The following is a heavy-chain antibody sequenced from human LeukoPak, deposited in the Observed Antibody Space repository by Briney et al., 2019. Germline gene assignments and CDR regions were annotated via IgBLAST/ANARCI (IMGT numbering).Heavy chain of an antibody. CDR2: ISGSGGST. J-gene: IGHJ3*02. CDR1: GFTFSSYA. Sequence: GGSLRLSCAASGFTFSSYAMGWVRQAPGKGLEWVSAISGSGGSTYHADSVKGRFTTSRDNSKNTLYLQMNSLRAEDTAVYYCARGPYCNSTSCYALGAFDIWGQGTMVTVSS. D-gene: IGHD2-2*01. V-gene: IGHV3-23*01. CDR3: ARGPYCNSTSCYALGAFDI.